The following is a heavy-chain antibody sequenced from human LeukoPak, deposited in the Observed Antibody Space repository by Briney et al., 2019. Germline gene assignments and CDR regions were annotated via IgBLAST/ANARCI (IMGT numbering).Heavy chain of an antibody. CDR1: GGSISSYY. CDR2: IYYSGST. Sequence: SETLSLTFTVSGGSISSYYWSWIRQPPGKGLEWIGYIYYSGSTNYNPSLKSRVTISVDTSKNQFSLKLSSVTAADTAVYYCARVQYYYDSSGYYDYWGQGTLVTVSS. D-gene: IGHD3-22*01. CDR3: ARVQYYYDSSGYYDY. J-gene: IGHJ4*02. V-gene: IGHV4-59*01.